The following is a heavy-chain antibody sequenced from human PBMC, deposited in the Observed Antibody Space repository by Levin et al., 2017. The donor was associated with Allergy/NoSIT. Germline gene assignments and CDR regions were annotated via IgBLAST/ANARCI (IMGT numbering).Heavy chain of an antibody. CDR3: ARDGVAATDDYDY. CDR2: IKQDGSQK. Sequence: GGSLRLSCAASGFTFSRYWMSWVRQAPGKGLEWVANIKQDGSQKYYVASVKGRFTISRDNAKNSLYLQMNSLRVEDTAVYYCARDGVAATDDYDYWGQGTLVTVSS. D-gene: IGHD2-15*01. V-gene: IGHV3-7*04. CDR1: GFTFSRYW. J-gene: IGHJ4*02.